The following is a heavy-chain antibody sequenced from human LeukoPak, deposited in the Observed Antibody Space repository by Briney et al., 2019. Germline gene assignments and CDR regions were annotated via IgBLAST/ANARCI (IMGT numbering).Heavy chain of an antibody. CDR2: ISAYNGNT. CDR1: GYTFTSYG. J-gene: IGHJ4*02. Sequence: ASVKVSCKASGYTFTSYGISWVRQAPGQGLEWMGWISAYNGNTNYAQKLQGRVTMTTDTSTSTAYMELRSLRSDDTAVYYCARDHCGGDCYSQGYFDYWGQGTLVTVSS. V-gene: IGHV1-18*01. D-gene: IGHD2-21*02. CDR3: ARDHCGGDCYSQGYFDY.